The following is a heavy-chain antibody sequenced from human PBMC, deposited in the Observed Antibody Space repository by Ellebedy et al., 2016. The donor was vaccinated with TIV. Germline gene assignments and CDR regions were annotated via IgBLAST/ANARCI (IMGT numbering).Heavy chain of an antibody. CDR1: GFPFSKYA. D-gene: IGHD3-10*01. CDR2: ISGTVGNT. CDR3: ARVTYGSGTFDF. Sequence: PGGSLRLSCAAPGFPFSKYAMAWVRQAPGKGLEWVSTISGTVGNTYYPDSVKGRFTISRDNSENTLSLQMHSLSAEDTASYYCARVTYGSGTFDFWGQGILVTVSS. V-gene: IGHV3-23*01. J-gene: IGHJ4*02.